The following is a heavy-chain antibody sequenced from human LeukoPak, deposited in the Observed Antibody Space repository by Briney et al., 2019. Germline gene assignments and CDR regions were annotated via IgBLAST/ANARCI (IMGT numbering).Heavy chain of an antibody. V-gene: IGHV1-24*01. D-gene: IGHD3-10*01. CDR3: ARGQWFGEGSFYYFDL. CDR1: GYSLTELS. Sequence: AASVKVSCKVSGYSLTELSMHWVRQTLGKGLEWMGAFDPGDAETIYAQKFQGRVTLTEDTSTDTAYMELSSLTSDDTAVYYCARGQWFGEGSFYYFDLWGQGTLVTVSS. CDR2: FDPGDAET. J-gene: IGHJ4*02.